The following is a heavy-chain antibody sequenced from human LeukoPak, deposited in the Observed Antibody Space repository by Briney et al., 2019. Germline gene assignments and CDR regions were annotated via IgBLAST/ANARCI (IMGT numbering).Heavy chain of an antibody. CDR2: IYYSGST. J-gene: IGHJ1*01. V-gene: IGHV4-59*08. CDR1: GGSISSYY. Sequence: SETLSLTCTVSGGSISSYYWSWIRQPPGKGLEWIGYIYYSGSTNYNPSLKSRVTISVDTSKNQFSLKLSSVTAADTAVYYCARHPLPVDYFQHSGQGTLVTVSS. D-gene: IGHD4-23*01. CDR3: ARHPLPVDYFQH.